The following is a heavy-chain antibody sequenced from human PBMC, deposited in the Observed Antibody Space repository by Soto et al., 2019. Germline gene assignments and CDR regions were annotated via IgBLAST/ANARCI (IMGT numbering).Heavy chain of an antibody. D-gene: IGHD1-7*01. Sequence: SETLSLTCTVSGGSISSSSYYWGWIRQPPGKGLEWIGSIYYSGSTYYNPSLKSRVTISVDTSKNQFSLKLSSVTAAGTAVYYCAGWWNWNYEDYWGQGTLVTVSS. CDR1: GGSISSSSYY. CDR3: AGWWNWNYEDY. CDR2: IYYSGST. J-gene: IGHJ4*02. V-gene: IGHV4-39*07.